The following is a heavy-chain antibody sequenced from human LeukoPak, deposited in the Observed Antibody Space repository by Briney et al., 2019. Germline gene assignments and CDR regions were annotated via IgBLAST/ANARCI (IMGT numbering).Heavy chain of an antibody. V-gene: IGHV3-23*01. D-gene: IGHD3-22*01. J-gene: IGHJ6*02. CDR2: ISGSGGNT. CDR1: GFTFSSYA. CDR3: ARRPYSDTSGRLSDV. Sequence: GGSLRLSCAASGFTFSSYAMSWVRQAPGKGLEWVSVISGSGGNTYYADSVKGRFTISRDNSKNTLYLQLNSLRAEDTAVYFCARRPYSDTSGRLSDVWGQGTTVTVSS.